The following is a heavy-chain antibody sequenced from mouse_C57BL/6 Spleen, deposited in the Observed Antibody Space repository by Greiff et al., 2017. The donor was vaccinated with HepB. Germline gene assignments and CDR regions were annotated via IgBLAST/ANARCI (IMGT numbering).Heavy chain of an antibody. CDR1: GFTFSDYG. J-gene: IGHJ3*01. V-gene: IGHV5-17*01. D-gene: IGHD1-1*01. CDR2: ISSGSSTI. CDR3: ATNYYGSSPWFAY. Sequence: EVQRVESGGGLVKPGGSLKLSCAASGFTFSDYGMHWVRQAPEKGLEWVAYISSGSSTIYYADTVKGRFTISRDNAKNTLFLQMTSLRSEDTAMYYCATNYYGSSPWFAYWGQGTLVTVSA.